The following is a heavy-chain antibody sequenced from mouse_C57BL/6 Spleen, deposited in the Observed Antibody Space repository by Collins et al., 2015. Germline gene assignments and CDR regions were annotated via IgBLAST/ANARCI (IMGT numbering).Heavy chain of an antibody. CDR2: IHPNSGST. Sequence: QVQLQQPGAELVKPGASVKLSCKASGYTFTSYWMHWVKQRPGQGLEWIGMIHPNSGSTNYNEKFKGKATLTVDKSSSTAYMQLSSLTSEDSAVYYCARWAYSNGAMDYWGQGTSVTVSS. D-gene: IGHD2-5*01. V-gene: IGHV1-64*01. CDR3: ARWAYSNGAMDY. J-gene: IGHJ4*01. CDR1: GYTFTSYW.